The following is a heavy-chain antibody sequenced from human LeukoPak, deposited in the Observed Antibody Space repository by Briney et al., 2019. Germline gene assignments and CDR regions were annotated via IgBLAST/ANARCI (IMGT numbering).Heavy chain of an antibody. CDR3: ATEYCSSTSCSRDAFDI. CDR2: INNSGST. V-gene: IGHV4-59*01. J-gene: IGHJ3*02. D-gene: IGHD2-2*01. Sequence: PSQTLSLTCTVSGGSISSYYWSWIRQPPGKGLEWIGYINNSGSTNYNPSLERRVTISVATSNKHFSLKLSSVTAADAAAEYCATEYCSSTSCSRDAFDIWGEETMVTASS. CDR1: GGSISSYY.